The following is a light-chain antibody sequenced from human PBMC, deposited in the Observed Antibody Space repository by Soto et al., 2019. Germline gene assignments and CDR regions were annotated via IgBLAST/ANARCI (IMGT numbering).Light chain of an antibody. J-gene: IGLJ3*02. CDR2: EVN. CDR1: RSDIGDSDY. CDR3: CSYTSSFSLVWV. V-gene: IGLV2-14*03. Sequence: QSVLTQPASVSGSPGQSVTISCTGTRSDIGDSDYVSWYQQHPGKATKLLIFEVNNRPSGVSTRFSGSKSGATASLTISGIQAEDEADYYCCSYTSSFSLVWVFGGGTKVTVL.